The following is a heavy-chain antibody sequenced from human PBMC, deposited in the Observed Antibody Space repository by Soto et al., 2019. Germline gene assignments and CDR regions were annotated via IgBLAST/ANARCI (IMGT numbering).Heavy chain of an antibody. V-gene: IGHV4-39*01. J-gene: IGHJ5*02. Sequence: PSETLSLTCTVSGASISSSSYYWGWIRQPTGKGLEWIGSVYYSGSTYYNPSLKSRVTISVDTSKNQFSLKLSSVTAADAAVYYCASPKIAIYNWFDPWGQGTLVTVS. CDR1: GASISSSSYY. D-gene: IGHD6-13*01. CDR3: ASPKIAIYNWFDP. CDR2: VYYSGST.